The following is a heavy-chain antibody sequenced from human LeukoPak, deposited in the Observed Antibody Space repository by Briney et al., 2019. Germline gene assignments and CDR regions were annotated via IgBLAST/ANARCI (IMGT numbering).Heavy chain of an antibody. Sequence: GASVKVSCKASGYTFTSYGISWVRQAPGQGLEWMGWISAYNGNTNYAQKLQGRVTMTTDTSTSTAYMELRSLRSDDTAVYYCARVVPHLGPLYYMDVWGKGTTVTVSS. V-gene: IGHV1-18*01. J-gene: IGHJ6*03. CDR2: ISAYNGNT. CDR3: ARVVPHLGPLYYMDV. CDR1: GYTFTSYG. D-gene: IGHD2-2*01.